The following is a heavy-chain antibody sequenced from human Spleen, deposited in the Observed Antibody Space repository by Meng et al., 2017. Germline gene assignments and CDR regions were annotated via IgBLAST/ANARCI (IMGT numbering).Heavy chain of an antibody. CDR1: GGSFSGYY. CDR3: ARVRSSSWHYFDY. J-gene: IGHJ4*02. Sequence: QLQLQHVGDGHLNTSETLSLTCAVYGGSFSGYYWSWIRQPPGKGLEWIGEINHSGSTNYNPSLKSRVTISVDTSKNQFSLKLSSVTAADTAVYYCARVRSSSWHYFDYWGQGTLVTVFS. D-gene: IGHD6-13*01. V-gene: IGHV4-34*01. CDR2: INHSGST.